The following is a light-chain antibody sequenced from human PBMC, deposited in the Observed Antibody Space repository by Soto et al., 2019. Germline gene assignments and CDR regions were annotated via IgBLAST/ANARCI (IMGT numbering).Light chain of an antibody. V-gene: IGKV3-20*01. J-gene: IGKJ2*01. CDR3: QHYGRSAYT. CDR2: GAS. CDR1: QSVSSNY. Sequence: EIVXTXSPGTXSXSXGERATLSCRASQSVSSNYLAWYQQKPGQAPRLLIYGASSRATGIPDRFSGSGSGTDFTLTISRLEPEDFAVYYCQHYGRSAYTFGQGTTLEIK.